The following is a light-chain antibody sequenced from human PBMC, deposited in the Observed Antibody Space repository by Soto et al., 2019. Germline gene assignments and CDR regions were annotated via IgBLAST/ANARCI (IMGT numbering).Light chain of an antibody. CDR3: SSYTSTSVL. CDR1: SSDVGGSNY. CDR2: EVN. Sequence: ALTQPASVSGSPGQSITISCTVTSSDVGGSNYVSWYQQHPGKAPKLIIYEVNYRPSGVSNRFSGSKSGNTASLTISGLQAEDEAEYFCSSYTSTSVLFGGGTKLTVL. V-gene: IGLV2-14*01. J-gene: IGLJ3*02.